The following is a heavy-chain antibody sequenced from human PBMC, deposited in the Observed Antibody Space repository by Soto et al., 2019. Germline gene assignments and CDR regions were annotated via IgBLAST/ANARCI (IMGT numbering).Heavy chain of an antibody. CDR1: GVSFSTYT. CDR2: ISYNGKYE. CDR3: AREAAAGEFDY. V-gene: IGHV3-30*04. J-gene: IGHJ4*02. D-gene: IGHD6-13*01. Sequence: QPGGSVRLSCAASGVSFSTYTMHWVRQAPGKGLEWVADISYNGKYEYYADSVKGRFTISRDNSKSTLYLQMNSLRAEDTAVYYCAREAAAGEFDYWGQGT.